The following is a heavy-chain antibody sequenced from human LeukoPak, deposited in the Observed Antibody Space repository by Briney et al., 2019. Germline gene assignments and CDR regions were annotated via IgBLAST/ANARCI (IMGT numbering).Heavy chain of an antibody. CDR2: ISYDGSNK. CDR3: AKGRRDGYNLGLDY. V-gene: IGHV3-30*18. D-gene: IGHD5-24*01. Sequence: GGSLRLSCAASGFTFSSYGMHWVRQAPGKGLEWVAVISYDGSNKYYADSVKGRFTISRDNSKNTLYLQMNSLRAEDTAVYYCAKGRRDGYNLGLDYWGQGTLVTVSS. J-gene: IGHJ4*02. CDR1: GFTFSSYG.